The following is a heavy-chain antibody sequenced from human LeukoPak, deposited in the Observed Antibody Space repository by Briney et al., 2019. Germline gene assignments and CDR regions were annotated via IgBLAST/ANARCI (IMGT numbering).Heavy chain of an antibody. CDR3: AKGGGATMIVVVRDFDY. V-gene: IGHV3-64*01. J-gene: IGHJ4*02. CDR1: GFTFSSYA. D-gene: IGHD3-22*01. CDR2: ISSNGGST. Sequence: GGSLRLSCAASGFTFSSYAMHWVRQAPGKGLEYVSAISSNGGSTYYANSVKGRFTISRDNSKNTLYLQMGSLRAEDMAVYYCAKGGGATMIVVVRDFDYWGQGTLVTVSS.